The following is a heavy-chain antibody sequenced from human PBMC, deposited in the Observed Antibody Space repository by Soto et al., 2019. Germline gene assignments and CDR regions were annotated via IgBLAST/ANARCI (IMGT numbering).Heavy chain of an antibody. D-gene: IGHD6-6*01. CDR2: IYYSGST. Sequence: SETLSLTCTVSGGSISSYYWSWIRQPPGKGLEWIGYIYYSGSTNYNPSLKSRVTISADTSKNQFSLKLSSVTAADTAVYYCARDRAARRGLYYYYYGMDVWGQGTTVTVSS. V-gene: IGHV4-59*01. CDR1: GGSISSYY. J-gene: IGHJ6*02. CDR3: ARDRAARRGLYYYYYGMDV.